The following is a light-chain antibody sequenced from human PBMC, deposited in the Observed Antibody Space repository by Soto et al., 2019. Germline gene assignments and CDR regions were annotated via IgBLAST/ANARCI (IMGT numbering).Light chain of an antibody. V-gene: IGLV2-14*01. CDR1: ISDVGGYNY. CDR3: SSYTSSSILVV. Sequence: QSALTQPASVSGSPGQSITISCTGSISDVGGYNYVSWYQQDPGKAPKLMIFEVSKRPSGISNRFSGSKSGNTASLTISGLQAEDEADYYCSSYTSSSILVVFGGGTKLTVL. CDR2: EVS. J-gene: IGLJ2*01.